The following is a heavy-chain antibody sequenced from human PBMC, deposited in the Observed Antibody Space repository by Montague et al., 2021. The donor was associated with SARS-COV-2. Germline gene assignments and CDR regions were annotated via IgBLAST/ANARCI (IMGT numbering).Heavy chain of an antibody. J-gene: IGHJ4*02. CDR2: IYYSGST. Sequence: SETLSLTCTVSGGSITSDDWSWIRQHPGKGLEWNGYIYYSGSTNHNPSLKSRVTISVDTSKNQFSLKLSSVTAADTAVYYCARGFDYWGQGTLVTVSS. V-gene: IGHV4-59*01. CDR3: ARGFDY. CDR1: GGSITSDD.